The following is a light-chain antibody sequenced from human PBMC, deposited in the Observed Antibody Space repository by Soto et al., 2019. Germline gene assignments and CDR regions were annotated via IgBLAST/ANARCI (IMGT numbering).Light chain of an antibody. V-gene: IGKV3-15*01. CDR1: QSVSTS. Sequence: EIVMTQSPATLSVSPGERATLSCRASQSVSTSLAWYQQKPGQAPRLLIYSASTRATGIPARFSGGGSGTEFALIIRSLQSVDFAVYVCQQYNDWPPRWTFGQGTKVEIK. CDR2: SAS. CDR3: QQYNDWPPRWT. J-gene: IGKJ1*01.